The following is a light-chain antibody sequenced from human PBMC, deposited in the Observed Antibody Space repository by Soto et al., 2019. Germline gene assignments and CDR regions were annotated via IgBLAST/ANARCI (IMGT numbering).Light chain of an antibody. V-gene: IGKV3-20*01. Sequence: EIVLTQSPGTLSLSPGERATLSCRASQSVSSSYLAWYQQKPGQAPRLLIYGASSRATGIPDRFSGSASGTDFPLTISRLEPEDCAVYYCQQYGSAPRTFGQGTKLEIK. CDR3: QQYGSAPRT. CDR1: QSVSSSY. CDR2: GAS. J-gene: IGKJ2*01.